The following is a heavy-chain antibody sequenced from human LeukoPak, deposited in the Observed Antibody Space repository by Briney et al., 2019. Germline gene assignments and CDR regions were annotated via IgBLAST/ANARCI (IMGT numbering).Heavy chain of an antibody. J-gene: IGHJ4*02. CDR3: ARVRGNSCDY. D-gene: IGHD6-13*01. Sequence: ASVTVSWKTSGYTVSDYYMHWVRQAPGQGLEWMGWLRGDTGDTGSPQKFKGRVTMTRDTATNTAYMQLSRLTYDDTAMYFCARVRGNSCDYWGQGTLVTVSS. V-gene: IGHV1-2*02. CDR2: LRGDTGDT. CDR1: GYTVSDYY.